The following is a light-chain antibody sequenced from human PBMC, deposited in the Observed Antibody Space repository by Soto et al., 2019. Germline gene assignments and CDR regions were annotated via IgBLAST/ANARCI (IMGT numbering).Light chain of an antibody. J-gene: IGKJ4*01. CDR3: QQYGSSIT. V-gene: IGKV3-20*01. CDR2: GAS. CDR1: QSVSSSY. Sequence: EIVLTQSPATLSLSPGERATLSCRASQSVSSSYLAWYQQKPGQAPRLLIYGASSRATGIPDRFSGSGSGTDFTLTISRLEPEDFAVYYCQQYGSSITVGGGTKV.